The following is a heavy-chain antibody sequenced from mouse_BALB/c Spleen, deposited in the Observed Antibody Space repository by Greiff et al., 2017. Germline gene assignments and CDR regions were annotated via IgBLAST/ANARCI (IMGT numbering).Heavy chain of an antibody. CDR1: GYSITSDYA. CDR3: ANYGTWYFDV. J-gene: IGHJ1*01. Sequence: VQLQQSGPGLVKPSQSLSLTCTVTGYSITSDYAWNWIRQFPGNKLEWMGYISYSGSTSYNPSLKSRISITRDTSKNQFFLQLNSVTTEDTATYYCANYGTWYFDVWGAGTTVTVSS. D-gene: IGHD1-1*01. CDR2: ISYSGST. V-gene: IGHV3-2*02.